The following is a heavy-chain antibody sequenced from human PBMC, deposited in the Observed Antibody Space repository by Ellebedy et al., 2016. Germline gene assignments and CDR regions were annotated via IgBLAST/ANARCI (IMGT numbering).Heavy chain of an antibody. CDR2: ISNSGNT. V-gene: IGHV4-59*12. J-gene: IGHJ2*01. CDR3: ARSPGGLYWHFDL. CDR1: GGSMNTSY. Sequence: SETLSLTXTVSGGSMNTSYWNWIRQPPGKGLEWIGYISNSGNTKYNPSLKSRVTISVDTSKNQFSLKLNSVTAADTGLYYCARSPGGLYWHFDLWGRGTLVTVSS. D-gene: IGHD1-14*01.